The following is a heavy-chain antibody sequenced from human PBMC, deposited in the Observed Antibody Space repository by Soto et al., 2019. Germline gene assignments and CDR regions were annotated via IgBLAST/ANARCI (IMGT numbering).Heavy chain of an antibody. D-gene: IGHD3-3*01. J-gene: IGHJ6*04. CDR2: VSSSSRYI. CDR1: GGTFRSHS. CDR3: ARDPHYDPRPV. Sequence: ASGTLRLSCAASGGTFRSHSMNWIRQTPGKGLEWVSSVSSSSRYIYYADSVKGRFTTSRDNAKNSLYLQMNSLRAEDTAVYYCARDPHYDPRPVWGKGTTVTVSP. V-gene: IGHV3-21*01.